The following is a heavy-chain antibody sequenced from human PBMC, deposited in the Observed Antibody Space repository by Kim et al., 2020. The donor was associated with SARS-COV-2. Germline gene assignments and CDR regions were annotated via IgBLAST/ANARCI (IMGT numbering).Heavy chain of an antibody. V-gene: IGHV1-8*01. J-gene: IGHJ6*02. CDR1: GDTFTSYD. CDR3: ARGGLLSDSYSYTMDV. CDR2: MNPNSGKT. D-gene: IGHD3-22*01. Sequence: ASVKVSCKASGDTFTSYDNNWVRQATGQGPEWMGWMNPNSGKTGYALKFQGRVSMARNTSISTAYMELSSLTSEDTAVYYCARGGLLSDSYSYTMDVWGQGTTVTVSS.